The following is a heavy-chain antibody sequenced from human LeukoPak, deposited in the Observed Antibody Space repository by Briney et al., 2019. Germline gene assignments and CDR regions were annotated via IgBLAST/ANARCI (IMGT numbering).Heavy chain of an antibody. D-gene: IGHD3-3*01. J-gene: IGHJ6*03. CDR1: GFTFSSYS. V-gene: IGHV3-21*01. CDR2: ISSASSYI. Sequence: PGGSLRLSCAASGFTFSSYSMNWVRQAPGKGLEWVSAISSASSYIYYADSVKGRFTISRDKSKKTLYLQMNSLRAEDTAVYYCAKGGGYDFWSGLGYNYNYMDVWGKGTTVTVSS. CDR3: AKGGGYDFWSGLGYNYNYMDV.